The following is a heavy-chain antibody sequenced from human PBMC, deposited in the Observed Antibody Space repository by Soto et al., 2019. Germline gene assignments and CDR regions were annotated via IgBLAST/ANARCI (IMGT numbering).Heavy chain of an antibody. CDR1: GGSFSGYY. D-gene: IGHD2-15*01. J-gene: IGHJ5*02. V-gene: IGHV4-34*01. CDR2: INHSGST. CDR3: ARGPHSIAVVVAAPSEWFDT. Sequence: LSLTCAVYGGSFSGYYWSWIRQPPGKGLEWIGEINHSGSTNYNPSLKSRVTISVDTSKNQFSLKLSSVTAADTAVYYCARGPHSIAVVVAAPSEWFDTWGQGTLVTVSS.